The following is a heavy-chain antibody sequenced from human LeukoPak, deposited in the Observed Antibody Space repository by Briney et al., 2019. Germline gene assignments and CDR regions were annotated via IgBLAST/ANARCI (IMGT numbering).Heavy chain of an antibody. CDR1: GFTVSSNY. Sequence: GGSLRLSCAASGFTVSSNYMSWVRQAPGKGLEWVSGISGSGGSTYYADSVKGRFTISRDNSKNTLYLQMNSLRAEDTAVYYCAGGGYCSGGSCYYPGVTVMVALDHWGQGTLVTVSS. CDR3: AGGGYCSGGSCYYPGVTVMVALDH. V-gene: IGHV3-23*01. CDR2: ISGSGGST. J-gene: IGHJ5*02. D-gene: IGHD2-15*01.